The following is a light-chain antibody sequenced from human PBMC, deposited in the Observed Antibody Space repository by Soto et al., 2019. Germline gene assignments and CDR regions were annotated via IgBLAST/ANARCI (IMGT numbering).Light chain of an antibody. V-gene: IGKV3-20*01. CDR3: QQYEIGLT. CDR1: QSVSSRS. CDR2: DAS. Sequence: ETVLTEYPGTLSLSPGERATLSCRASQSVSSRSLAWYQQKPGQAPRLLIYDASSRVTGIPDRFSGSGSGTDFSLTISRLEPEDFAVYYCQQYEIGLTFGPGTKVDIK. J-gene: IGKJ3*01.